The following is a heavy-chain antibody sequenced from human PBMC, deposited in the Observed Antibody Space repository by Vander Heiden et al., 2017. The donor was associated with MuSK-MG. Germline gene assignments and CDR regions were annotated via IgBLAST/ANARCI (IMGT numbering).Heavy chain of an antibody. Sequence: QAQLVQSGAELKKPGASVRVSCRASGSSFTDYPIHWWRQAPGQGREWMGWISSNNGGTNDAQKFRGRVTMTRDTSISTAYMELNRLTSDDTAVYYCARAPRFGNNWSNWFDPWGQGTLVTVSS. V-gene: IGHV1-2*02. D-gene: IGHD1-1*01. CDR2: ISSNNGGT. J-gene: IGHJ5*02. CDR3: ARAPRFGNNWSNWFDP. CDR1: GSSFTDYP.